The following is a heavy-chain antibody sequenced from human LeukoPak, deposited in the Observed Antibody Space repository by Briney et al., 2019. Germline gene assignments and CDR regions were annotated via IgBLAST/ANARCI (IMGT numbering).Heavy chain of an antibody. Sequence: GGSLRLSCAGSGFTFSSSAMNWVRQAPGKGLEWVSSISSSSSYIYYADSVKGRFTISRDNAKNSLYLQMNSLRAEDTAVYYRARDVPPPGLPTGMDVWGQGTTVTVSS. D-gene: IGHD2-2*01. J-gene: IGHJ6*02. CDR2: ISSSSSYI. CDR1: GFTFSSSA. V-gene: IGHV3-21*01. CDR3: ARDVPPPGLPTGMDV.